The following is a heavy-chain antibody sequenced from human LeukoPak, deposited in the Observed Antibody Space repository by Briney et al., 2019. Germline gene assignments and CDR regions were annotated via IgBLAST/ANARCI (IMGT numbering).Heavy chain of an antibody. D-gene: IGHD1-26*01. Sequence: GGSLRLSCAASGFTFSSYEMNWVRQAPGKGLEWVSYISSSGSTIYYADSVKGRFTISRDNAKNSLYLQMNSLRAEDTAVYYCARNPQKSELGNYWGQGTLVTVSS. CDR1: GFTFSSYE. V-gene: IGHV3-48*03. J-gene: IGHJ4*02. CDR3: ARNPQKSELGNY. CDR2: ISSSGSTI.